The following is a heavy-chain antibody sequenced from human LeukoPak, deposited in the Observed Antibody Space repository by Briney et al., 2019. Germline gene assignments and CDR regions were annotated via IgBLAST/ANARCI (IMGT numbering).Heavy chain of an antibody. CDR3: TRGSLEGGFDF. D-gene: IGHD2-15*01. CDR1: GFSLKTDRGEVR. Sequence: SGPTLVNPTQTLTLTCTFSGFSLKTDRGEVRMGWFLQPPGKTLEWLALVTWDDDNSYNTSLRSRLTLTKDTSRSQVVLTMSNMDPVDTATYFCTRGSLEGGFDFWGQGALVTVSS. J-gene: IGHJ4*02. V-gene: IGHV2-5*02. CDR2: VTWDDDN.